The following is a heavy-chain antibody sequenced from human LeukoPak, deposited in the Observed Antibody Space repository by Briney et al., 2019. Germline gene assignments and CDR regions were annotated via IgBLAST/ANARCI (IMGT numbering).Heavy chain of an antibody. D-gene: IGHD6-13*01. CDR2: IYYSGST. J-gene: IGHJ5*02. CDR3: ARQEGSSSWYNWFDP. Sequence: SETLPLTCTVSGGSISSSSYYWGWIRQPPGKGLEWIGSIYYSGSTYYNPSLKSRVTISVDTSKNQFSLKLSSVTAADTAVYYCARQEGSSSWYNWFDPWGQGTLVTVSS. V-gene: IGHV4-39*01. CDR1: GGSISSSSYY.